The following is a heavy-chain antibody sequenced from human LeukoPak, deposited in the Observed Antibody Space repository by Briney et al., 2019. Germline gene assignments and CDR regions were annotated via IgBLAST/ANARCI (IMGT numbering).Heavy chain of an antibody. V-gene: IGHV4-61*02. CDR1: GGSISSGSYY. Sequence: SQTLSLTCTVSGGSISSGSYYWSWIRQPAGKGLEWIGRIYTSGSTNYNPSLKSRVTISVDTSMNQFSLKLSSVTAADTAVYYCARDTAMAYYYYGMDVWGQGTTVTVSS. D-gene: IGHD5-18*01. J-gene: IGHJ6*02. CDR3: ARDTAMAYYYYGMDV. CDR2: IYTSGST.